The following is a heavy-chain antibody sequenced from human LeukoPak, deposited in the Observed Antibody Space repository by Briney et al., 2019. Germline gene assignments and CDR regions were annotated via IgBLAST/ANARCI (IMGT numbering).Heavy chain of an antibody. V-gene: IGHV4-34*01. J-gene: IGHJ4*02. CDR3: ARASIAVAGLDY. D-gene: IGHD6-19*01. CDR2: INHSGST. CDR1: GGSFSGYY. Sequence: SETLSLTCAVYGGSFSGYYWSWIRQPPGKGLEWIGEINHSGSTNYNPSLKSRVTISVDTSKSQFSLKLSSVTAADTAVYYRARASIAVAGLDYWGQGTLVTVSS.